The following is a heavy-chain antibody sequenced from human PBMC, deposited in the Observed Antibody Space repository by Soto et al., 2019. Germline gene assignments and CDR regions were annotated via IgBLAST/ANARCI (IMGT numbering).Heavy chain of an antibody. D-gene: IGHD6-13*01. Sequence: QVQLVQSGAEVKKPGSSVKVSCKASGGTFSSYAISWVRQAPGQGLEWMGGIIPIFGTANYAQKFQGRVTITADESTSTAYMELSSLRSEDTAVYYCARDRGGIAARREGRYYYSMDVWGQGTTVTVSS. CDR2: IIPIFGTA. CDR1: GGTFSSYA. CDR3: ARDRGGIAARREGRYYYSMDV. V-gene: IGHV1-69*12. J-gene: IGHJ6*02.